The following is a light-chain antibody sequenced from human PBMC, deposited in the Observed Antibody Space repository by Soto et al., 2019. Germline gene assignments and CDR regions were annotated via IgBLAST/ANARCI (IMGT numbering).Light chain of an antibody. J-gene: IGKJ1*01. CDR3: HQFYSSPPT. V-gene: IGKV4-1*01. CDR1: RSVLFTSNNKDF. Sequence: DIVMTQSPDSLAVSLGERATITCKSSRSVLFTSNNKDFLAWYQQRPGQSPKLILFWASTRASGVPDRFSGSGSGTDFTLTIDSLQAEDAAVYYCHQFYSSPPTFGQGTKVDIK. CDR2: WAS.